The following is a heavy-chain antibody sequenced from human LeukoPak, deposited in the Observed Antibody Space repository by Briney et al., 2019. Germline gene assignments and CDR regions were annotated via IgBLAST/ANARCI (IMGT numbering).Heavy chain of an antibody. Sequence: GGSLRLSCAASGFSFRSYAMSWVRQAPAGGLGWVSSLRGGGETFYADSVKGRFTLSRDESRNTVYLEMNNLRVEDTAVYFCAKANWVSSADAVVWGQGTLVTVSS. V-gene: IGHV3-23*01. CDR2: LRGGGET. CDR3: AKANWVSSADAVV. J-gene: IGHJ1*01. D-gene: IGHD2-21*01. CDR1: GFSFRSYA.